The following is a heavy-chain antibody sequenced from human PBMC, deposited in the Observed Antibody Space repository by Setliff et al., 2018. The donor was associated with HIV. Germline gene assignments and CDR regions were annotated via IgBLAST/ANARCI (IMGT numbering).Heavy chain of an antibody. CDR2: IRTYDGNT. V-gene: IGHV1-18*01. J-gene: IGHJ4*02. CDR1: GYTFTNYG. D-gene: IGHD3-22*01. Sequence: SVKVSCKTSGYTFTNYGISWVRQAPGQGLEWTGWIRTYDGNTNYAQRLQGRVTMTTDTSTSTAYMELRSLRSDDTAVYYCARGYDGSGFYYVYWGQGTLVTVSS. CDR3: ARGYDGSGFYYVY.